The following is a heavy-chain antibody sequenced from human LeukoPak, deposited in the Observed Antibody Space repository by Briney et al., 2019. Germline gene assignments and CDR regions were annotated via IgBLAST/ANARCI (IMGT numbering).Heavy chain of an antibody. CDR1: GFTFSDYA. J-gene: IGHJ4*02. CDR3: ARGRGEAAGLDH. CDR2: ITHVGIL. D-gene: IGHD6-13*01. V-gene: IGHV4-34*01. Sequence: GSLRLSCAASGFTFSDYAMSWVRQSPGKGLEWVGEITHVGILNYNPSLKGRVAISVDTSKKQVSLKLDSMTAADTAMYYCARGRGEAAGLDHWGQGTLVTVSS.